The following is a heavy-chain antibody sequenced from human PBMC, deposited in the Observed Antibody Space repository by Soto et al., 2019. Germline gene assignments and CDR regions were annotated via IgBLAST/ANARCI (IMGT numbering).Heavy chain of an antibody. CDR1: GFSLSTSGVG. CDR3: AHKGPEDWPLDY. D-gene: IGHD3-9*01. J-gene: IGHJ4*02. V-gene: IGHV2-5*02. CDR2: IYWDDSK. Sequence: QITLKESGPTLVRPTQTLTLTCAFSGFSLSTSGVGVGWIRQPPGKALEWLAVIYWDDSKHYSPSLRSRLTITKDTSKTQVVLTRTNMDPMDTGTSYCAHKGPEDWPLDYWGQGTLVTVSS.